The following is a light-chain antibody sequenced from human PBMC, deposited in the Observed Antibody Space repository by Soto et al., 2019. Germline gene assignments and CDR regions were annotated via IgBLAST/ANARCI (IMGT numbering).Light chain of an antibody. CDR3: QQYTNWPSWT. CDR1: QSVNSY. J-gene: IGKJ1*01. CDR2: GAS. V-gene: IGKV3-15*01. Sequence: EKVMTQSPATLSMSPGERATLSCRASQSVNSYLAWYQQKPGQAPRLLIYGASTRATGIPARFSGSGSGTEVTLTISSLQSEDFAVYYCQQYTNWPSWTFGQGTKVEIK.